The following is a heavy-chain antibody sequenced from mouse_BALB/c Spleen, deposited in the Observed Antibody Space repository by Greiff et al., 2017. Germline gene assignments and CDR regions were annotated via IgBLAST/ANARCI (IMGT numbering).Heavy chain of an antibody. D-gene: IGHD1-1*01. Sequence: VQLQQSGAELARPGASVKLSCKASGYTFTSYWMQWVKQRPGQGLEWIGAIYPGDGDTRYTQKFKGKATLTADKSSSTAYMQLSSLASEDSAVYYCARYYGSSDWYFDVWGTGTTVTVSS. CDR2: IYPGDGDT. J-gene: IGHJ1*03. CDR1: GYTFTSYW. V-gene: IGHV1-87*01. CDR3: ARYYGSSDWYFDV.